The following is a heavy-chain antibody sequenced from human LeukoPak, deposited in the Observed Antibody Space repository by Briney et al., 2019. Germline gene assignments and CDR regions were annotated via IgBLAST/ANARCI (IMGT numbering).Heavy chain of an antibody. V-gene: IGHV4-39*07. J-gene: IGHJ4*02. Sequence: SETLSLTCTVSGGSISSSSYYWGWIRQPPGKGLEWIGSIYYSGSTYYNPSLKSRVTISVDTSKNQFSLKLSSVTAADTAVYYCARVWVAVAGGVDYWGQGTLVTVSS. D-gene: IGHD6-19*01. CDR2: IYYSGST. CDR1: GGSISSSSYY. CDR3: ARVWVAVAGGVDY.